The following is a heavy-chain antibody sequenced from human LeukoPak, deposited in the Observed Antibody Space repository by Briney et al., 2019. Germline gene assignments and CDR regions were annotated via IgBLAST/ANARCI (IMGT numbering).Heavy chain of an antibody. J-gene: IGHJ4*02. CDR3: ASLDYDYVWGSYRFDY. V-gene: IGHV4-59*08. CDR2: IYYSWST. CDR1: GGSISSYY. Sequence: SETLSLTCTVSGGSISSYYWSWIRQPPGKGLEWIGYIYYSWSTNYNPSLKSRVTISVDTSKNQFSLKLSSVTAADTAVYYCASLDYDYVWGSYRFDYWGQGTLVTVSS. D-gene: IGHD3-16*02.